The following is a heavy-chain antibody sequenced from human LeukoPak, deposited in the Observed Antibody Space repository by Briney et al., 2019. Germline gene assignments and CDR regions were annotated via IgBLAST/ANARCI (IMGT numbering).Heavy chain of an antibody. J-gene: IGHJ4*02. CDR1: GFTFSSYG. V-gene: IGHV3-30*03. CDR2: ISYDGSSK. Sequence: PGGSLRLSCAASGFTFSSYGMHWVRQAPGKGLEWVAVISYDGSSKYYADSVEGRFTISRDNSKNTLYLQMNSLRAEDTAVYYCARALVVVSPFDYWGQGTLVTVSS. CDR3: ARALVVVSPFDY. D-gene: IGHD3-22*01.